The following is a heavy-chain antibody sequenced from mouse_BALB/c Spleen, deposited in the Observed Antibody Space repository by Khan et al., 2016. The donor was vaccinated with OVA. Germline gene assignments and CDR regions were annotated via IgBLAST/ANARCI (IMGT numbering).Heavy chain of an antibody. Sequence: EVELVESGGGLVKPGGSLKLSCAASGFTFSDYYMYWVRQSPEKRLEWVATISDGGSYTYYPDSVKGRFTISRDNAKNNLYLQMSSLKSKDTAMYYCARDNYDAMDYWGQGTSVTVSS. J-gene: IGHJ4*01. V-gene: IGHV5-4*02. CDR1: GFTFSDYY. D-gene: IGHD1-1*02. CDR2: ISDGGSYT. CDR3: ARDNYDAMDY.